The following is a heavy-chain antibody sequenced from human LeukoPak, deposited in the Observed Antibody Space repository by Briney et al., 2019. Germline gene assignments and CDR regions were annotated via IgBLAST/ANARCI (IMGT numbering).Heavy chain of an antibody. Sequence: PGGSLRLSCAASGFTVSSYWMHWVRQVPGKGLVWVSRINSDGSSTSYADSVKGRFTISRDNAKNSLYLQMNSLRAEDTAVYYCARDPYSGSYGNYYYYFMDVWGKGTTVTISS. J-gene: IGHJ6*03. CDR1: GFTVSSYW. V-gene: IGHV3-74*01. CDR2: INSDGSST. CDR3: ARDPYSGSYGNYYYYFMDV. D-gene: IGHD1-26*01.